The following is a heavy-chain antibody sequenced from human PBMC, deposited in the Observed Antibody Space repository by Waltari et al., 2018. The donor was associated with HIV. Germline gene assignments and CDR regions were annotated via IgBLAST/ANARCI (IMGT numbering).Heavy chain of an antibody. CDR1: RATFTGYY. CDR3: ARGPFYYDRGGAALVRSDYSYYYGLDA. J-gene: IGHJ6*02. V-gene: IGHV4-34*01. Sequence: QVQLQERGAGQVKPTETLSLTCALHRATFTGYYWSWIRQTPGKGLEWIGEINHRGTSNYNPSLKSRVTMSVDTSKNQFSLKLTSVTAADTAVYYCARGPFYYDRGGAALVRSDYSYYYGLDAWGQGTTVTVS. D-gene: IGHD3-22*01. CDR2: INHRGTS.